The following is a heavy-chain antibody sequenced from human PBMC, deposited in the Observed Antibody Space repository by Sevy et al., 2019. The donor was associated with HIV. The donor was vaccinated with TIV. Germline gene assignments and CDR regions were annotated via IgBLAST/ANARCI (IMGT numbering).Heavy chain of an antibody. J-gene: IGHJ3*02. CDR3: TTDTGISDYDFWSGRDDTFDN. CDR1: GFTFSNAW. D-gene: IGHD3-3*01. CDR2: IKSKTDGGTT. V-gene: IGHV3-15*01. Sequence: GGSLRLSCAASGFTFSNAWMGWVRQAPGKGLEWVGRIKSKTDGGTTDYAAPVKGRFTISTDESKNTLYLQMNSLKTKDTAVYYCTTDTGISDYDFWSGRDDTFDNWGQGTMVTVSS.